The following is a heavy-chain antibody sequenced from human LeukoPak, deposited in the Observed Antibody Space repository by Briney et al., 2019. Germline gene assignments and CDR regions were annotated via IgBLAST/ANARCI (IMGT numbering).Heavy chain of an antibody. V-gene: IGHV1-69*06. Sequence: SVKVSCKASGGTFSSYAISWVRQAPGQGLGWMGGIIPIFGTANYAQKFQGRVTITADKSTSTAYMELSSLRSEDTAVYYCARAAGFCSGGSCYLGCYWGQGTLVTVSS. D-gene: IGHD2-15*01. J-gene: IGHJ4*02. CDR1: GGTFSSYA. CDR2: IIPIFGTA. CDR3: ARAAGFCSGGSCYLGCY.